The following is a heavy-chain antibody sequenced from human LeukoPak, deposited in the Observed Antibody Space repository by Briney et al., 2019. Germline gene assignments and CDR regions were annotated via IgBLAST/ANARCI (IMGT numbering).Heavy chain of an antibody. CDR2: IYSDGTT. CDR1: GFTFSGYW. J-gene: IGHJ4*02. V-gene: IGHV3-53*01. CDR3: ARWICTSSSCYYDY. Sequence: PGGSLRLSCAASGFTFSGYWMSWVRQAPGMSLEWVSIIYSDGTTYYTDSVKGRFTISRDNSKNTLYLQMNSLRVEDTAVYYCARWICTSSSCYYDYWGQGTLVTVSS. D-gene: IGHD2-2*01.